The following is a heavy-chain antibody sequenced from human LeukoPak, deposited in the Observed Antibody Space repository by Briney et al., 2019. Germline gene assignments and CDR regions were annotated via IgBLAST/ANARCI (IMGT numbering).Heavy chain of an antibody. V-gene: IGHV3-9*01. Sequence: GRSLRLSCAASGFTFDDYAMHWVRHAPGKGLEWVSGISWNSGSIGYADSVKGRFTISRDNAKNSLYLQMNSLRAEDTALYYCAKGRTMSSGWSYWGQGTLVTVSS. CDR3: AKGRTMSSGWSY. J-gene: IGHJ4*02. D-gene: IGHD6-19*01. CDR1: GFTFDDYA. CDR2: ISWNSGSI.